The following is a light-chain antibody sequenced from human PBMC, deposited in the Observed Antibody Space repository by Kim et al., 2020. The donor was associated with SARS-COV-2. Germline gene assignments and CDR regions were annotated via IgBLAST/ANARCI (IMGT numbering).Light chain of an antibody. CDR1: QSVLYSSNNKNY. CDR3: QGNYSTPLT. V-gene: IGKV4-1*01. J-gene: IGKJ4*01. Sequence: DIVMTQSPDSLAVSLGERATINCKSSQSVLYSSNNKNYLAWYQQKPGQPPKLLIYWASTRESGVPDRLSGSGSGTDFTLTISSLQAEDVAVYYCQGNYSTPLTFGGGTKVDIK. CDR2: WAS.